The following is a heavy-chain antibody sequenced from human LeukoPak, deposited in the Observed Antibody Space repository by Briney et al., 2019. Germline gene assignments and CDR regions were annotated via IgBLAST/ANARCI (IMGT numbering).Heavy chain of an antibody. V-gene: IGHV3-11*06. D-gene: IGHD6-13*01. CDR1: GFTFSDYY. J-gene: IGHJ4*02. CDR2: ISGSTTYT. Sequence: PGGSLRLSCAASGFTFSDYYMSWLRQAPGKGLEWVSYISGSTTYTTYADSVKGRFTISRDNAKNSLYLQMNSLRGEDTAVYYCARLGSIAAAGTPDYWGQGTLVTVSS. CDR3: ARLGSIAAAGTPDY.